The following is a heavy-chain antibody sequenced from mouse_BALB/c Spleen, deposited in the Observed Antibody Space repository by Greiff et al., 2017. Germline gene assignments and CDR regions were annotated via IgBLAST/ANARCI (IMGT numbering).Heavy chain of an antibody. CDR3: ASLYAMDY. V-gene: IGHV14-3*02. CDR2: IDPANGNT. CDR1: GFNIKDTY. Sequence: EVMLVESGAELVKPGASVKLSCTASGFNIKDTYMHWVKQRPEQGLEWIGRIDPANGNTKYDPKFQGKATITADTSSNTAYLQLSSLTSEDTAVYYCASLYAMDYWGQGTSVTVSS. J-gene: IGHJ4*01.